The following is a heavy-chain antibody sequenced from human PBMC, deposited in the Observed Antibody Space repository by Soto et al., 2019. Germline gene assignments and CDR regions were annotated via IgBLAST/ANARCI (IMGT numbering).Heavy chain of an antibody. CDR2: IYWDDDH. J-gene: IGHJ4*02. D-gene: IGHD3-10*01. V-gene: IGHV2-5*02. CDR3: AREMYYSTYFDS. Sequence: QITLRESGPALVRPTQTLTLTCTFSGFSLSSNGVGVGWIRQPQGKALEWLALIYWDDDHRYSPSLKTRLTITKDTSKNQVVLTMTKLDPVDTATYYCAREMYYSTYFDSWGQGTLVTVSS. CDR1: GFSLSSNGVG.